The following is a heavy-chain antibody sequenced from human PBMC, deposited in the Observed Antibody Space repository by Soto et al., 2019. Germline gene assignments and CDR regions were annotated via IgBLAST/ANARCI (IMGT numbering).Heavy chain of an antibody. CDR1: GFTFSSYA. Sequence: EVQLLESGGGLVQPGGSLRLSCAASGFTFSSYAMSWVRQAPGKGLEWVLAISGSGGSTYYADYVKGRFTISRDNSKNTLYLEMNGLRADDTAVYYCAKARSRYYYGSGSYYNVAPDDWGQGTLVTVSS. CDR3: AKARSRYYYGSGSYYNVAPDD. D-gene: IGHD3-10*01. V-gene: IGHV3-23*01. J-gene: IGHJ4*02. CDR2: ISGSGGST.